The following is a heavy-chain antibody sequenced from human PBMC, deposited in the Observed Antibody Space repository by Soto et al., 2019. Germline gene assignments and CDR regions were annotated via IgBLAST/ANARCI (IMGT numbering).Heavy chain of an antibody. J-gene: IGHJ5*02. V-gene: IGHV4-59*01. CDR1: GGSISSYY. CDR2: IYYSGST. D-gene: IGHD6-13*01. CDR3: ARVSISIAAAEKYWFVP. Sequence: PSETLSLTCTVSGGSISSYYWSWIRQPPGKGLEWIGYIYYSGSTNYNPSLKSRVTISVDTSKNQFSLKLSSVTAADTAVYYCARVSISIAAAEKYWFVPWGQGTLVTVSS.